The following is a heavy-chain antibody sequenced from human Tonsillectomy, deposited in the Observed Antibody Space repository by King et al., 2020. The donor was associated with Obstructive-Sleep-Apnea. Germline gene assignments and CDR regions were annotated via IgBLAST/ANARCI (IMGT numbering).Heavy chain of an antibody. D-gene: IGHD3-10*01. Sequence: VQLVESGGDLVQPGGSLRLSCAASGFTFTTYPLSWVRQAPGKGLGWVSTISGSGQSTYYADSVKGRFTISRDNSKNTLSLQMNSLRAEDTAVYYCAKALTPNMVRGVILSWGQGTLVTVSS. V-gene: IGHV3-23*04. CDR1: GFTFTTYP. CDR3: AKALTPNMVRGVILS. J-gene: IGHJ5*02. CDR2: ISGSGQST.